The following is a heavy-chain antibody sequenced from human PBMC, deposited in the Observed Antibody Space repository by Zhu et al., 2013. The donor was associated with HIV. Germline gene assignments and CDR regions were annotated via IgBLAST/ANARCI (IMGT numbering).Heavy chain of an antibody. D-gene: IGHD3-16*01. J-gene: IGHJ2*01. Sequence: QVQLVQSGADVKKPGASVKVSCKASGYSFTDYYMHWVRQAPGQGLEWVGWINPNNGVTHYAQSFQGRVTLTRDTSITTVYMDLSRLRSDDTAIYYCARVHSGDLWNYWYFDLWAVAPWSLSPQ. CDR2: INPNNGVT. CDR1: GYSFTDYY. V-gene: IGHV1-2*02. CDR3: ARVHSGDLWNYWYFDL.